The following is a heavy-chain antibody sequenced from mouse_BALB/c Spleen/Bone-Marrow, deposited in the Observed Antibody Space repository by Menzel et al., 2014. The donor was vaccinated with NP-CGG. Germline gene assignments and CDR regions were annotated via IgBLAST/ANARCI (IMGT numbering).Heavy chain of an antibody. CDR3: ARSGIGYYYGSNSYAMDY. CDR1: GFTFSSFG. Sequence: EVKLQASGGGLVQPGGSRKLSCAASGFTFSSFGMHWVRQAPEKGLEWVAYISSGSSTIYYADTVKGRFTISRDNPKNTLFLQMTSLRSEDTAMYHFARSGIGYYYGSNSYAMDYWGQGPSVTVSS. V-gene: IGHV5-17*02. D-gene: IGHD1-1*01. CDR2: ISSGSSTI. J-gene: IGHJ4*01.